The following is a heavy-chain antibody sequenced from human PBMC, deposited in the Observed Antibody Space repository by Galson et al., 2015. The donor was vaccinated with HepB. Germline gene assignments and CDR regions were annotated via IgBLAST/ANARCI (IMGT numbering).Heavy chain of an antibody. CDR3: ARIGDGDYVSGAFDI. V-gene: IGHV2-70*01. Sequence: PALVKPTQTLTLTCTFSGFSLSTSGMCVSWIRQPPGKALEWLALIDWDDDKYYSTSLKTRLTISKDTSKNQVVLTMTNMDPVDTATYYCARIGDGDYVSGAFDIWGQGTMVTVSS. CDR1: GFSLSTSGMC. D-gene: IGHD4-17*01. CDR2: IDWDDDK. J-gene: IGHJ3*02.